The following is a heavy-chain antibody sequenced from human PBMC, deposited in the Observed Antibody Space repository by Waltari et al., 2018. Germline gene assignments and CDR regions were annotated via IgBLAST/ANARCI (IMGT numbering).Heavy chain of an antibody. CDR1: GGTFSSYA. D-gene: IGHD1-1*01. CDR3: ASPIGTGSYYYYGMDV. Sequence: QVQLVQSGAEVTKPGSSVKVSCKASGGTFSSYAISWVRQAPGQGLEWMGGIIPIFGTANYAQKCQGRVTITTDESTSTAYMELSSLRSEDTAVYYCASPIGTGSYYYYGMDVWGQGTTVTVSS. J-gene: IGHJ6*02. V-gene: IGHV1-69*05. CDR2: IIPIFGTA.